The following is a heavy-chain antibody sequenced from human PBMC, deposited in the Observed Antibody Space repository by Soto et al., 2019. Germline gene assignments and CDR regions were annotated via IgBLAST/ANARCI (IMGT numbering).Heavy chain of an antibody. CDR1: GGSISSYY. CDR3: ARHGLGYYYYYGMDV. CDR2: IFYFGST. V-gene: IGHV4-59*08. J-gene: IGHJ6*02. Sequence: SEMLSLTCTVSGGSISSYYWSWIRQTPGKGLEWIGYIFYFGSTNYNPSLKSRVTISIDTSKYQFSLKLSSVTAADTAVYYCARHGLGYYYYYGMDVWGQGTTVTVSS.